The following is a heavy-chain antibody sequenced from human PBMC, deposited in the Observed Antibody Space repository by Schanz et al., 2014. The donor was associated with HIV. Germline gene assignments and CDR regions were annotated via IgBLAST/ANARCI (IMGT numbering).Heavy chain of an antibody. CDR3: ARSASVISSGWCSGNACYSGAFHS. J-gene: IGHJ4*02. CDR1: GGTFSIYA. Sequence: QVQLVQSGAEVKKPGSSVKVSCKASGGTFSIYAISWVRQAPGQGLEWMGGIIPIFGTANYAQKFQGRVTIIAAESTSTAYMELSSLRPEDTAMYYCARSASVISSGWCSGNACYSGAFHSWGQGSLVIVSS. V-gene: IGHV1-69*01. CDR2: IIPIFGTA. D-gene: IGHD2-15*01.